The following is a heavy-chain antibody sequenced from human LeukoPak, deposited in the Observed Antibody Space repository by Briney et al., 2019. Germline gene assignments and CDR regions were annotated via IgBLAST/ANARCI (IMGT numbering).Heavy chain of an antibody. J-gene: IGHJ4*02. CDR3: AKLPVFLGGWYDY. Sequence: PGGSLRLSCAASGFTFSSYAMSWVRQAPGKGLEWVSVISGSGGSTYYADSVRGRFTISRDNSKHTLFLQMNSLRAEDTAVYYCAKLPVFLGGWYDYWGQGTLVTVSS. CDR1: GFTFSSYA. V-gene: IGHV3-23*01. CDR2: ISGSGGST. D-gene: IGHD6-19*01.